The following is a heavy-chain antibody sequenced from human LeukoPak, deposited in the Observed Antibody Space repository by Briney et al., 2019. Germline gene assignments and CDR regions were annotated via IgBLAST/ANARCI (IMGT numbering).Heavy chain of an antibody. D-gene: IGHD3-22*01. Sequence: QPGGSLRLSCAASGFTFSSYAMSWVRQPPGQGLEWVSLISGDGGTTYYADSVKGRFTISRDNSRNSLYLQMKSLRSEDTALYYCAKDDNPYDSSGYFQFWGQGTLVTVSS. V-gene: IGHV3-43*02. CDR3: AKDDNPYDSSGYFQF. CDR2: ISGDGGTT. CDR1: GFTFSSYA. J-gene: IGHJ4*02.